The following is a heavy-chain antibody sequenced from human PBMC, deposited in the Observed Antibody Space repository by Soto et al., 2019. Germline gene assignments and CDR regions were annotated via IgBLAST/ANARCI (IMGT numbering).Heavy chain of an antibody. Sequence: TLSLTCAVSGGSISSSNWWIMVRQPPGKGLEWIGEIYHSGSTNYNPSLKSRVTISVDKSKNQISLKLSSVPAADTSVYYCATVGAYCGGDGDIEKWGEGTLDTISS. J-gene: IGHJ4*02. D-gene: IGHD2-21*02. CDR1: GGSISSSNW. V-gene: IGHV4-4*02. CDR3: ATVGAYCGGDGDIEK. CDR2: IYHSGST.